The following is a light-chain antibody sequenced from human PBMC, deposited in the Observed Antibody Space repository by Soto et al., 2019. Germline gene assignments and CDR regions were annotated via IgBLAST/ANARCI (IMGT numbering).Light chain of an antibody. Sequence: TVLTQSPGTLSLSPGERATLSCRASQSVSGRYLAWYRQKPGQAPRLLIYSASSRATGIPDRFSGSGSGTDFTLTISRLEPEDSAMYYCQQYGNSPYTFGQGTKLEIK. CDR3: QQYGNSPYT. J-gene: IGKJ2*01. CDR1: QSVSGRY. CDR2: SAS. V-gene: IGKV3-20*01.